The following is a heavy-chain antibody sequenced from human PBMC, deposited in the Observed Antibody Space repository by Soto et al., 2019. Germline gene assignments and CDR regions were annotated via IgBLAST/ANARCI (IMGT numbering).Heavy chain of an antibody. D-gene: IGHD6-6*01. CDR3: ASQDYSSSTDASFLVNGYFEL. Sequence: QMQLQESGPGLVKPSGTLSLTCGVSGGSISSSKWWTWVRQPPGKGPEWIGEIYHSGSTNYNPSLTSRVTITLDKSNNQFSLTLTSVTAADTAVYYCASQDYSSSTDASFLVNGYFELWGRGILVTVSS. V-gene: IGHV4-4*02. CDR2: IYHSGST. J-gene: IGHJ2*01. CDR1: GGSISSSKW.